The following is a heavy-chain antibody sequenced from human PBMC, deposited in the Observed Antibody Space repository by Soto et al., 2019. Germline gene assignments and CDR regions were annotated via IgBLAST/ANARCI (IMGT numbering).Heavy chain of an antibody. Sequence: SVKVSCKASGGTFSSYAISWVRQAPGQGLEWMGGIIPIFGTANYAQKFQGRVTITADESTSTAYMELSSLRSEDTAVYYCAKSAIFGVVISSHFDYWGQGTLVTVSS. CDR2: IIPIFGTA. V-gene: IGHV1-69*13. D-gene: IGHD3-3*01. CDR3: AKSAIFGVVISSHFDY. J-gene: IGHJ4*02. CDR1: GGTFSSYA.